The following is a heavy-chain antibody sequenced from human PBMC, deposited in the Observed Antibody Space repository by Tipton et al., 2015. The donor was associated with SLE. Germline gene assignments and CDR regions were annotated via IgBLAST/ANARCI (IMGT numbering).Heavy chain of an antibody. V-gene: IGHV4-59*11. D-gene: IGHD6-13*01. Sequence: TLSLTCTVSGGSISSHYWSWIRRPPGKALEWIAYINYSGSTNYNPSLKSRVTMSVDTSKNQFSLKLSSVTAADTAVYYCARSAGYGSSWAHFDYWGQGTLVTVSS. CDR2: INYSGST. CDR1: GGSISSHY. J-gene: IGHJ4*02. CDR3: ARSAGYGSSWAHFDY.